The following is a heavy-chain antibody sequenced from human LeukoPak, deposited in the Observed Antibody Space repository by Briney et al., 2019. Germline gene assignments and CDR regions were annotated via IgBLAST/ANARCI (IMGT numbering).Heavy chain of an antibody. V-gene: IGHV3-23*01. D-gene: IGHD3-9*01. Sequence: PGGSLRLSCAASGFTFSSYALTWVRQAPGQGLEWVSTSSGCGGGSFYGDSVKGRRTIPRDTFKNTLYLQINSLRLEDTAVYFCAKDRTYYDFFTSNYKACYYGMDVWGQGTAVTVSS. CDR1: GFTFSSYA. CDR3: AKDRTYYDFFTSNYKACYYGMDV. CDR2: SSGCGGGS. J-gene: IGHJ6*02.